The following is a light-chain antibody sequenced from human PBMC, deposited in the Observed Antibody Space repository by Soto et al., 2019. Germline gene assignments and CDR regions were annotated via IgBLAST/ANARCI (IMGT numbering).Light chain of an antibody. V-gene: IGKV1-5*01. CDR2: DAS. Sequence: DIQMTQSPSTLSATVGDRVTITCRASQSISSWLAWYQQKPGKAPKLLIYDASSLESGVPSRFSGSGSETEFTLTISSLQPDDFATYYCQQYNSYSLTFGQGTKVEIK. CDR3: QQYNSYSLT. J-gene: IGKJ1*01. CDR1: QSISSW.